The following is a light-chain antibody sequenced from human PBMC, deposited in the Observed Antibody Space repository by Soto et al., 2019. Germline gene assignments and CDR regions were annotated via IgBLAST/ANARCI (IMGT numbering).Light chain of an antibody. Sequence: EIVMTQSPATLSVSPGERATLSCRASQSISSNLAWYQQKPGQAPRLLMFRTSSRATGFPARFSGSGSGTEFTLTISSLRSEDSALYYCQHYNHWPQLSFGGGTKVDI. J-gene: IGKJ4*01. CDR1: QSISSN. V-gene: IGKV3-15*01. CDR2: RTS. CDR3: QHYNHWPQLS.